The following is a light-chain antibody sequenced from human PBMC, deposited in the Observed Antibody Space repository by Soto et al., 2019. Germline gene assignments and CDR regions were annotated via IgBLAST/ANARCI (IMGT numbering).Light chain of an antibody. CDR1: SSDVGGYNY. J-gene: IGLJ2*01. CDR2: DVS. Sequence: QSVLTQPASVSGSPGQSITISCTGTSSDVGGYNYVSWYQQHPGKAPKLMIYDVSNRPSGVSNRFSGSKSGNTASLTISGLRAEDETDYYCSSYTTISPHVVFGGGTKLTVL. CDR3: SSYTTISPHVV. V-gene: IGLV2-14*01.